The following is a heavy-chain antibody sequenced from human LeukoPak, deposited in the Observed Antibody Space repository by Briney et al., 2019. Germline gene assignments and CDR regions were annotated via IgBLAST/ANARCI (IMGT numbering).Heavy chain of an antibody. D-gene: IGHD3-22*01. CDR2: IIPIFGTA. CDR3: ARALGYYYDSSGYYYFDY. CDR1: GGTFSSYA. V-gene: IGHV1-69*05. Sequence: ASVKVSCKASGGTFSSYAISWVRQAPGQGLEWMGGIIPIFGTANYAQKFQGRVTITTDESTSTAYMELSSLRSEDTAVYYCARALGYYYDSSGYYYFDYWGQGTLATVSS. J-gene: IGHJ4*02.